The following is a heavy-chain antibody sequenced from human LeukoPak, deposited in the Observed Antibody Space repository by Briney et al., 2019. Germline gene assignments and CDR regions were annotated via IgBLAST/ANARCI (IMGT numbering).Heavy chain of an antibody. V-gene: IGHV3-9*01. J-gene: IGHJ4*02. CDR3: AKDRYCTSSSCPIDY. CDR2: INWKSDKI. D-gene: IGHD2-2*01. Sequence: PGRSLRLSCAGSGYSFDEYAMHWVRQAPGKGLEWVSGINWKSDKIGYADSVKGRFTISRDNSKNSLYLQMNSLRVEDTALYYCAKDRYCTSSSCPIDYWGQGTMVNVSS. CDR1: GYSFDEYA.